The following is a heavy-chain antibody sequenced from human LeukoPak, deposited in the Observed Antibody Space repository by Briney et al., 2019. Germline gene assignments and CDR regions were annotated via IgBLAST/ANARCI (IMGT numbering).Heavy chain of an antibody. CDR2: ISWNSARI. D-gene: IGHD3/OR15-3a*01. CDR3: AKDSWTAQFGGHDY. J-gene: IGHJ4*02. CDR1: RFTFDDYA. Sequence: GRSLRLSCAASRFTFDDYAMHWVRQAPGKGLEWVSGISWNSARIDYADSVKGRLTVSRDNAKNSLYLQMYSLRAEDTALYYCAKDSWTAQFGGHDYYGQGTLVTVSS. V-gene: IGHV3-9*01.